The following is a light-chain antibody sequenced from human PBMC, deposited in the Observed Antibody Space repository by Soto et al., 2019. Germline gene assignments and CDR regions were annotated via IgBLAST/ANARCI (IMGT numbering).Light chain of an antibody. J-gene: IGKJ2*01. CDR1: QSVSSS. CDR3: QQYNSWPYT. Sequence: EIVMTQSPGTLSVSPGERATLSCRASQSVSSSLDWYQQKPGQAPRLLIYRASTRATDIPARFSGSGSGTEFTITISSLRSEDFAVYYCQQYNSWPYTFGQGTKLEIK. CDR2: RAS. V-gene: IGKV3-15*01.